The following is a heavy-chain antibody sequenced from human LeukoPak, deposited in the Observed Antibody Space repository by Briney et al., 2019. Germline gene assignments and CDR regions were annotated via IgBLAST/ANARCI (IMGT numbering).Heavy chain of an antibody. CDR3: ARHLRGSSILGAFDI. J-gene: IGHJ3*02. CDR2: IYTSGST. CDR1: GGSISSYY. Sequence: SETLSLICTASGGSISSYYWSWIRQPPGRGLEWIGYIYTSGSTNYNPSLKSRVTISVDTSKNQFSLKLSSVTAADTAVYYCARHLRGSSILGAFDIWGQGTMVTVSS. V-gene: IGHV4-4*09. D-gene: IGHD1-26*01.